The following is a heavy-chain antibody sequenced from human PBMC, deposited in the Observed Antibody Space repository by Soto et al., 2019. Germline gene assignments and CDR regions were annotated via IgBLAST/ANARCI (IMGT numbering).Heavy chain of an antibody. CDR1: GGSISSYY. CDR2: IYYSGST. Sequence: SETLSLTCTVSGGSISSYYWSWIRQPPGKGLEWIGYIYYSGSTNYNPSLKSRVTISVDTSKNQFSLKLSSVTAADTAVYYCARHPHYDILTGYYYPWFDPWGQGTLVTVSS. CDR3: ARHPHYDILTGYYYPWFDP. V-gene: IGHV4-59*08. D-gene: IGHD3-9*01. J-gene: IGHJ5*02.